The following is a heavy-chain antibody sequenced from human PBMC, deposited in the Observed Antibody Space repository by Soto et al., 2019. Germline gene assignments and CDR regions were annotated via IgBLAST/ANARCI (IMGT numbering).Heavy chain of an antibody. CDR2: LGAADDP. CDR1: GFTFSAYD. J-gene: IGHJ6*02. V-gene: IGHV3-13*05. Sequence: EVQLVESGGGVVQPGGSLRLSCAASGFTFSAYDMHWVRQVPGKGLEWVSALGAADDPYYLRSVKGRFTISRENAKNSLYLQMNGLRAGDTAVYYCARACSGRLPRRADYYYALDVWGQGTTVTVSS. D-gene: IGHD2-15*01. CDR3: ARACSGRLPRRADYYYALDV.